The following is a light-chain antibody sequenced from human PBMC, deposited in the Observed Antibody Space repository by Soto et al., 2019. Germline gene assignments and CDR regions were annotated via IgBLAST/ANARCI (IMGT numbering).Light chain of an antibody. J-gene: IGKJ1*01. CDR3: QQYDSSPKT. CDR2: GAS. Sequence: IVMTQSPDTLAVSPGETVTLSCRASQSLSDNLAWYQQKPGQAPRLLIYGASSRATGIPDRFSGSGSGTDFTLTISRLEPEDFAVYYCQQYDSSPKTFGQGTKVDI. CDR1: QSLSDN. V-gene: IGKV3-20*01.